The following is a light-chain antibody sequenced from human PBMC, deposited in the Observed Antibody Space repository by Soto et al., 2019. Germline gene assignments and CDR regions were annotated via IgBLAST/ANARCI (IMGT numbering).Light chain of an antibody. J-gene: IGKJ1*01. CDR3: QQRSSWWT. CDR2: DAS. CDR1: QSVSTY. V-gene: IGKV3-11*01. Sequence: EIVLTQSPATLSLSPGERATLSCRASQSVSTYLAWYQQKPGQAPRLLIYDASNRATGIPARFSGSGSGTDFTLTISSLDPEDFAVYYCQQRSSWWTIGQGTKVEI.